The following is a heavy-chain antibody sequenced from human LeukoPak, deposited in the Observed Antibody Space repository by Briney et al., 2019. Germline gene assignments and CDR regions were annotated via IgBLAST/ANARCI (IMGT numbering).Heavy chain of an antibody. J-gene: IGHJ4*02. V-gene: IGHV4-39*01. Sequence: SETLSLTCTVSGGSISSSSYYWGWIRQPPGKGLEWIGSIYYSGSTYYNPSLKSRVTISVDTSKNQFSLKLSSVTAADTAVYYCARQQAAGNLDYWGQGTLVTVSS. CDR2: IYYSGST. CDR3: ARQQAAGNLDY. D-gene: IGHD6-13*01. CDR1: GGSISSSSYY.